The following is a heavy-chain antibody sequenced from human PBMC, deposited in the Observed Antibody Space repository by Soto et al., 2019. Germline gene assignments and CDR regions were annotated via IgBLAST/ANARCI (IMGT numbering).Heavy chain of an antibody. CDR3: ARDLRDYGGTYLDY. J-gene: IGHJ4*02. CDR1: GYTFTGFY. Sequence: QVQLVQSGAEVKKPGSSVKVSCKASGYTFTGFYIHWVRQAPGQGLGWMGWINPKSGGTNYAQKFQGWVTMTRDTSISTAYMELSRLSSDDTAVYYCARDLRDYGGTYLDYWGQGTLVTVSS. D-gene: IGHD4-17*01. CDR2: INPKSGGT. V-gene: IGHV1-2*04.